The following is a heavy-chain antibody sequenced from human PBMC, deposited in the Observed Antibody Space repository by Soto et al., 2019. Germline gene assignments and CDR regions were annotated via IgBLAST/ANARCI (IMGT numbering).Heavy chain of an antibody. J-gene: IGHJ4*02. CDR1: GAGDTFSNYG. CDR3: WRHDKTALPPLDS. CDR2: TIPAFGTA. V-gene: IGHV1-69*06. Sequence: QVHLVQSGAEVKSPGSAVKVSCQVSGAGDTFSNYGLNWVRQAPGQRLEWMGGTIPAFGTANYAEKFQGRVIITADTSTTTAYMELSSLRSDDTAVYYCWRHDKTALPPLDSWGQGTLVSVSS. D-gene: IGHD1-1*01.